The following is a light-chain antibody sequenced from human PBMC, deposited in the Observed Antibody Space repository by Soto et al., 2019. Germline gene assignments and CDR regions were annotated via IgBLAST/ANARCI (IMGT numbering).Light chain of an antibody. CDR3: QQHTQWPIT. Sequence: EVVMTQSPATLSVSPGERVTLSCRASQSVNSNYLAWYQQKPGQPPRLLIYGISTRATGIPDRFSASGSGTEFTLTISSLQPEDFAIYYCQQHTQWPITFGQGTRLEMK. V-gene: IGKV3D-15*01. J-gene: IGKJ5*01. CDR1: QSVNSN. CDR2: GIS.